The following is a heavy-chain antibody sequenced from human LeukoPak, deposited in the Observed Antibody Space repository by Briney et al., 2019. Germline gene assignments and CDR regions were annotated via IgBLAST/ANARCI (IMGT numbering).Heavy chain of an antibody. J-gene: IGHJ4*02. CDR3: ARDYFYTSGSLIY. CDR1: GFTFSDYY. V-gene: IGHV3-11*04. CDR2: ISSSGSTT. Sequence: GGSLRLSCAASGFTFSDYYMSWIRQAPGKGLEWVSYISSSGSTTYYADSVKGRFTISRDNAKNSLYLQMNSLRAEDAAVYYCARDYFYTSGSLIYWGQGTLVTVAS. D-gene: IGHD3-10*01.